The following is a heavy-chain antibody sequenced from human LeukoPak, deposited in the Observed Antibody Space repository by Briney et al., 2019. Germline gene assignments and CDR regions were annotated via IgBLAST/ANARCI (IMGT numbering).Heavy chain of an antibody. CDR1: GFAFSSYA. D-gene: IGHD4-23*01. J-gene: IGHJ3*02. CDR2: IIGGGDT. CDR3: AKDWGNGGMGDAFDI. V-gene: IGHV3-23*01. Sequence: PGGSLRLSCAASGFAFSSYAMSWVRQAPGKGLEWVSVIIGGGDTYYADSVRGRFTISRDNSKDTLYLQMNSLRAEDTAVYYCAKDWGNGGMGDAFDIWGQGTMVTVSS.